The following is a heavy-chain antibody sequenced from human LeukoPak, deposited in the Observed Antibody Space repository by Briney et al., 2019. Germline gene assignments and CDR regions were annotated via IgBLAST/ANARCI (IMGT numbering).Heavy chain of an antibody. V-gene: IGHV1-69*13. CDR1: GGTFSSYA. Sequence: SVTVSCKASGGTFSSYAISWVRQAPGQGLEWMGGIIPIFGTANYAQKFQGRVTITADESTSTAYMELSSLRSEDTAVYYCARDFSRSPYYYYGMDVWGQGTTVTVSS. CDR3: ARDFSRSPYYYYGMDV. CDR2: IIPIFGTA. J-gene: IGHJ6*02. D-gene: IGHD2-2*01.